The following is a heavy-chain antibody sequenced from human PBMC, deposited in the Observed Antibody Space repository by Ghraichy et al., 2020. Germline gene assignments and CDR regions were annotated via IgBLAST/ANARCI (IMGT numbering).Heavy chain of an antibody. CDR2: IKSDGSEK. Sequence: GGSLRLSCAASGFTFSSYWMGWVRQAPGKGLEWVANIKSDGSEKVYVDSMKGRFIISRDNAKNSLYLQINSVRAADTAVYFRGRVSAGSLPDARTDYWGQGTLVTVSS. CDR3: GRVSAGSLPDARTDY. CDR1: GFTFSSYW. V-gene: IGHV3-7*01. D-gene: IGHD2-8*01. J-gene: IGHJ4*02.